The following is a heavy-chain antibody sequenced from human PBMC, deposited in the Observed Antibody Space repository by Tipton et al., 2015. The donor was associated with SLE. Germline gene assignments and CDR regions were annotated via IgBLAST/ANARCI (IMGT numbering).Heavy chain of an antibody. CDR3: ARDRIIMYRGALGV. CDR2: IYSDGTT. CDR1: GFSVSGHY. V-gene: IGHV3-66*02. J-gene: IGHJ6*04. Sequence: GSLRLSCAASGFSVSGHYMSWVRQAPGKGLEWVSVIYSDGTTYYADSVKGRFTISRDSSENTLYLQMNSLRAEDTAVYYCARDRIIMYRGALGVWGKGTTVTVSS. D-gene: IGHD3-10*01.